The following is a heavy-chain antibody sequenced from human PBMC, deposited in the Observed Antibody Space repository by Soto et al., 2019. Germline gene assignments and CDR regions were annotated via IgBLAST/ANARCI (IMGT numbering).Heavy chain of an antibody. D-gene: IGHD6-13*01. CDR2: IKQDGSEK. J-gene: IGHJ6*02. CDR1: GFTFSSYW. Sequence: EVQLVESGGGLVQPGGSLRLSCAASGFTFSSYWMSWVRQAPGKGLEWVANIKQDGSEKYYVDSVKGRFTISRDNAKNSLYLQMNSLRAEDTAVCYCARVPGIYYYYYGMDVWGQGTTVTVSS. V-gene: IGHV3-7*03. CDR3: ARVPGIYYYYYGMDV.